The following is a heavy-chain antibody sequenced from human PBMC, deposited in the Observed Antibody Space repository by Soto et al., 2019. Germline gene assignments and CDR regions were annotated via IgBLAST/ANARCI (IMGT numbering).Heavy chain of an antibody. D-gene: IGHD6-19*01. J-gene: IGHJ4*02. V-gene: IGHV1-58*01. CDR3: AADSIAVAGTQFDY. CDR2: IVVGSGNT. Sequence: SVKVSCKASGFTFTSSAVQWVRQARGQRLEWIGWIVVGSGNTNYAQKFQERVTITRDMSTSTAYMELSSLRSEDTAVYYCAADSIAVAGTQFDYWGQGTLVTVSS. CDR1: GFTFTSSA.